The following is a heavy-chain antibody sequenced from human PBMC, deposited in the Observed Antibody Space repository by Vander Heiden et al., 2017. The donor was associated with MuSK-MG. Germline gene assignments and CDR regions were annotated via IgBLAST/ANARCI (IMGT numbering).Heavy chain of an antibody. CDR2: INPSGGST. Sequence: ASVKVSCKASGYTFTSYYMHWVRQAPGQGLEWMGIINPSGGSTSYAQKVQGRVTKTRDTSTSTVYMEMSRMRSEDTAVYYYARGRTVTTDLIDYWGQGTMVTVYS. D-gene: IGHD4-17*01. V-gene: IGHV1-46*01. J-gene: IGHJ4*02. CDR3: ARGRTVTTDLIDY. CDR1: GYTFTSYY.